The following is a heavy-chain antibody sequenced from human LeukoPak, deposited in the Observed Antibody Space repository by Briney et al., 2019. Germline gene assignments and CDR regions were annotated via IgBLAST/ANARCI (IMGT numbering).Heavy chain of an antibody. CDR2: MNPNSGNA. Sequence: ASVKVSCKASGYSFSSYDINWVRQATGQGLEWMGWMNPNSGNAGYAQKFQGRVTMTRDTSINTAYLELNSLRSEDTAVYYCARVIRYFYGMDAWGQGTTVIVSS. CDR1: GYSFSSYD. D-gene: IGHD2-21*01. V-gene: IGHV1-8*01. J-gene: IGHJ6*02. CDR3: ARVIRYFYGMDA.